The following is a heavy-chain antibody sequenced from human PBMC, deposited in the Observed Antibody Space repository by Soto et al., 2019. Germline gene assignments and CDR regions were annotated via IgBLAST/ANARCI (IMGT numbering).Heavy chain of an antibody. CDR3: ARDRRKNTFPINNYYYYYGMDV. J-gene: IGHJ6*02. CDR2: INSDGSST. V-gene: IGHV3-74*01. D-gene: IGHD2-21*01. CDR1: GFTFSSYW. Sequence: GGSLRLSCAASGFTFSSYWMHWVRQAPGKGLVWVSRINSDGSSTSYADSVKGRFTISRDNAKNTLYLQMNSLRAEDTAVYYCARDRRKNTFPINNYYYYYGMDVWGQGTTVTVSS.